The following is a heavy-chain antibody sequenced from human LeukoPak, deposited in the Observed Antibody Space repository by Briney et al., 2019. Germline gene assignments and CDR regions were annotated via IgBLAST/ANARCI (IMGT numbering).Heavy chain of an antibody. CDR2: IYYSGST. CDR1: GGSISSSSYY. V-gene: IGHV4-39*01. J-gene: IGHJ4*02. D-gene: IGHD3-10*01. Sequence: SETLSLTCTVSGGSISSSSYYWGWIRQPPGKGLEWIGSIYYSGSTYYNPSLKSRVTISVDTSENQFSLKLSSVTAADTAVYYCARCRGVIRRGWFDYWGQGTLVTVSS. CDR3: ARCRGVIRRGWFDY.